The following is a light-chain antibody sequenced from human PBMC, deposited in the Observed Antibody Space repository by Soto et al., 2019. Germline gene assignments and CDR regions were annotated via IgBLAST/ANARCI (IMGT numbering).Light chain of an antibody. J-gene: IGKJ4*01. V-gene: IGKV3-11*01. CDR1: QSVSSY. CDR3: QHRSTWPVT. CDR2: DAS. Sequence: EIVLTQSPATLSLSPGERATLSCRASQSVSSYLAWYQQKPGQAPRLLIYDASNRATGIPARFSGSGSGTDFTLTISSLEPEDFAIYYCQHRSTWPVTFGGATKVEIK.